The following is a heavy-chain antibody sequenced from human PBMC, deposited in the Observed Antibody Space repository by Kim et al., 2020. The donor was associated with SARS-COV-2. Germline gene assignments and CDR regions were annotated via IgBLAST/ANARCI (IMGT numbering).Heavy chain of an antibody. CDR2: IDTNTGNP. CDR1: GYTFTNYA. V-gene: IGHV7-4-1*02. CDR3: ASPQIYDILTADYYYYGMDV. Sequence: ASVKVSCKAFGYTFTNYAINWVRQAPGQGLEWMGWIDTNTGNPTYAQGLKGQFLFSLDTSVNTAYLQISSLKAEDTAMYYCASPQIYDILTADYYYYGMDVWGQGTTVTVSS. J-gene: IGHJ6*02. D-gene: IGHD3-9*01.